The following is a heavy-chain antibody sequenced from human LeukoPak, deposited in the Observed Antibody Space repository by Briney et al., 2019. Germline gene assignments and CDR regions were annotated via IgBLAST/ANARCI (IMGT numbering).Heavy chain of an antibody. J-gene: IGHJ4*02. D-gene: IGHD2-2*01. CDR3: ARDHITSWQIDF. V-gene: IGHV3-21*01. CDR2: ISSSSSYI. CDR1: GFPFSTYT. Sequence: GGSLRLSCAASGFPFSTYTMNRVRQAPGKGLEWVSSISSSSSYIYYADSMKGRFTISRDNAKNSLYLQMNNLRAEDTAVYYCARDHITSWQIDFWGQGTMVTVSS.